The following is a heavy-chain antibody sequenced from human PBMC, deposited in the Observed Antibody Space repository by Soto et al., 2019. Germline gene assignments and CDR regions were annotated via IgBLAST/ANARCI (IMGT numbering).Heavy chain of an antibody. J-gene: IGHJ4*02. Sequence: EVQLVESGGALVQPGGSLRLSCAASGFTFSTYWMHWVRQAPGKGLLWVSRIKTDGTYATYADSVKGRFTISRDNAKNPLYLQMNSLRVEDAAVYYCAAGCSGYYDNWGQGNLVTVSS. D-gene: IGHD3-22*01. CDR1: GFTFSTYW. CDR3: AAGCSGYYDN. CDR2: IKTDGTYA. V-gene: IGHV3-74*01.